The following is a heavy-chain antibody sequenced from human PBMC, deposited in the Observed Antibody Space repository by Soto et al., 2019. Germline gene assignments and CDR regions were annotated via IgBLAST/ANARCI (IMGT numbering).Heavy chain of an antibody. D-gene: IGHD5-12*01. Sequence: SETLSLTCTVSGGSISSYYWSWIRQPPGKGLEWIGYIYYSGSTNYNPSLKSRVTISVDTSKNQFSLKLSSVTAADTAVYYCARGRRWLHNYYGMDGWGQGTTVTVSS. CDR3: ARGRRWLHNYYGMDG. CDR1: GGSISSYY. V-gene: IGHV4-59*01. J-gene: IGHJ6*02. CDR2: IYYSGST.